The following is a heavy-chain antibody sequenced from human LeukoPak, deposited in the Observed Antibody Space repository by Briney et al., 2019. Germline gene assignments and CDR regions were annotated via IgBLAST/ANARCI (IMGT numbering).Heavy chain of an antibody. V-gene: IGHV4-4*07. CDR3: ARLLWSGQVYDY. Sequence: PSETPSLTCTVSGGSISTYYWSWIRQSAGKGLEWIGRIYSSGSTNYNPSLKSRVTMSVDTSKNQFSLKLTSVTATDTAVYYCARLLWSGQVYDYWGQGALVTVSS. J-gene: IGHJ4*02. CDR1: GGSISTYY. D-gene: IGHD3-3*01. CDR2: IYSSGST.